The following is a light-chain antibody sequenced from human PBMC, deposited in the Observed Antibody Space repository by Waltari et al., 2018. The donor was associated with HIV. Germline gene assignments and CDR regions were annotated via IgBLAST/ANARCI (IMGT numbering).Light chain of an antibody. CDR3: CSYAGSSTPV. J-gene: IGLJ2*01. Sequence: QSALTQPASVSGSPGQSITISSTGTSREVGRYNLVSWYQQHPGKAPKLMIYEVSKRPSGVSNRFSGSKSGNTSSLTISGLQAEDEADYYCCSYAGSSTPVFGGGTKLTVL. CDR1: SREVGRYNL. V-gene: IGLV2-23*02. CDR2: EVS.